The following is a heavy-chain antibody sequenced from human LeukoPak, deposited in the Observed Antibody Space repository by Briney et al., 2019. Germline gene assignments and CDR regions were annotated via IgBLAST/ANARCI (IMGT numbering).Heavy chain of an antibody. CDR1: GFTFSSYE. J-gene: IGHJ6*03. CDR3: ARSKGAYSSSWYDYYYMDV. V-gene: IGHV3-48*03. Sequence: GGSLRLSCAASGFTFSSYEMNWVRQAPGKGLEWVSYISSSGSTIYYADSVKGRFTISRDNAKNSLHLQMNSLRAEDTAVYYCARSKGAYSSSWYDYYYMDVWGKGTTVTISS. D-gene: IGHD6-13*01. CDR2: ISSSGSTI.